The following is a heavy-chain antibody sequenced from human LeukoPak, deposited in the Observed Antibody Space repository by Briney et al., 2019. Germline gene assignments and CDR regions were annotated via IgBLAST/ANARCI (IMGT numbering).Heavy chain of an antibody. CDR3: TTEAGDD. D-gene: IGHD5-24*01. CDR2: IKSKTDGGTT. Sequence: PGASLRLSCAASGFTFSNYVMSWVRQAPGKGLEWVGHIKSKTDGGTTDYAAPVKGRFTISRDDSENTLYLQMDSLKTEDTAVYYCTTEAGDDWGQGTLVTVSS. J-gene: IGHJ4*02. CDR1: GFTFSNYV. V-gene: IGHV3-15*01.